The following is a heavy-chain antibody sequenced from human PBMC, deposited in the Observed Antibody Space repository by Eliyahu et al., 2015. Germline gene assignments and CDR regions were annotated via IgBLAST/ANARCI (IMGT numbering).Heavy chain of an antibody. CDR2: IKQDGIEK. V-gene: IGHV3-7*01. CDR3: VKPPQYKN. D-gene: IGHD1-14*01. Sequence: VQLVESGGGLVQPGGSLRLSCATSGFKFRDYWMTWIRQAPGKGLEWVATIKQDGIEKDYLDSVRGRFTISRDNANNSVSLHIASLRAEDTAVYYCVKPPQYKNWGQGTLVIVSS. CDR1: GFKFRDYW. J-gene: IGHJ4*02.